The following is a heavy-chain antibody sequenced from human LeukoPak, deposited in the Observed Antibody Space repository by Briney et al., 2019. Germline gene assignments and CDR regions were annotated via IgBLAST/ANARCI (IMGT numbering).Heavy chain of an antibody. V-gene: IGHV4-34*01. CDR1: GGSFSGYY. J-gene: IGHJ5*02. D-gene: IGHD3-10*01. CDR3: ARRRYMVRGVVRYYWFDP. CDR2: INHSGST. Sequence: SETLSLTCAVYGGSFSGYYWSWIRQPPGKGLEWIGEINHSGSTNYNPSLKSRVTISVDTSKNQFSLKLSSVTAADTAVYYCARRRYMVRGVVRYYWFDPWGQGTLVTVSS.